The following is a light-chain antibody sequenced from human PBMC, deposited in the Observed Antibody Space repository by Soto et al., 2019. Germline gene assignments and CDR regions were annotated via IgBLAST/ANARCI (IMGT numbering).Light chain of an antibody. Sequence: EIVLTQSPGTLSLSPGERATLSYRASQSVSSNYLAWYQQKPGQAPRLLIYSASSRATGIPDRFSGSGSGTDFTLTISRLEPEDFAVYYCQQYANSPLTFGGGTKVEIK. V-gene: IGKV3-20*01. CDR3: QQYANSPLT. J-gene: IGKJ4*01. CDR1: QSVSSNY. CDR2: SAS.